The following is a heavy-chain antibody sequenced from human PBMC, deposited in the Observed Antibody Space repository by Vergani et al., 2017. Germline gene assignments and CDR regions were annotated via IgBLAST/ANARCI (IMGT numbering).Heavy chain of an antibody. J-gene: IGHJ6*03. V-gene: IGHV3-23*01. CDR3: AKVGDSGSYSGHYYYMDV. CDR1: GFTFSSSA. Sequence: EVQLLESGGGLVQPGGSLRLSCAASGFTFSSSAMRWVRQAPGKGLKWVSAISGSGGSTYYADSVKGRFTISRENYKNTMYMQMNSLRAEDTAVYYLAKVGDSGSYSGHYYYMDVWGKGTTVTVSS. CDR2: ISGSGGST. D-gene: IGHD1-26*01.